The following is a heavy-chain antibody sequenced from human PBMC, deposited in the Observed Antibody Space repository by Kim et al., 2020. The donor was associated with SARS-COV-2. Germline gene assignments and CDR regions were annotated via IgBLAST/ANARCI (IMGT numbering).Heavy chain of an antibody. V-gene: IGHV1-69*04. D-gene: IGHD4-17*01. Sequence: SVKVSCKASGGTFSSYAISWVRQAPGQGLEWMGRIIPILGIANYAQKFQGRVTITADKSTSTAYMELSSLRSEDTAMYYCARDNSVTTAFDYWGQGTLVTVSS. CDR1: GGTFSSYA. J-gene: IGHJ4*02. CDR3: ARDNSVTTAFDY. CDR2: IIPILGIA.